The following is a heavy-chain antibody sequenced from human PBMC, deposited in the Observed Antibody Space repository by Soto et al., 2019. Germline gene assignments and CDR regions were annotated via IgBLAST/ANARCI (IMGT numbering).Heavy chain of an antibody. CDR3: ARDADILTGSDAFDI. Sequence: GGSLRLSCAASGFTVSSNYMSWVRQAPGKGLEWVSVIYSGGSTYYADSVKGRFTISRDNSKNTLYLQMNSLRAEDTAVYYCARDADILTGSDAFDIWAQGTMVPVSS. J-gene: IGHJ3*02. CDR1: GFTVSSNY. D-gene: IGHD3-9*01. V-gene: IGHV3-66*01. CDR2: IYSGGST.